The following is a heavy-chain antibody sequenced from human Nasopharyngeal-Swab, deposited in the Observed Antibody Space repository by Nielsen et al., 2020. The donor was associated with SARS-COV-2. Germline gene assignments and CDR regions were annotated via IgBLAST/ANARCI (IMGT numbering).Heavy chain of an antibody. J-gene: IGHJ4*02. V-gene: IGHV1-8*01. CDR3: ARGGVGAVGGALDY. CDR2: MNPNSGNT. D-gene: IGHD1-26*01. CDR1: GYIFTTYD. Sequence: ASVQVSCKASGYIFTTYDFNWVRQATGQGLEWMGWMNPNSGNTGYAQKFQGRVTMTRNTSIRTAYMELSSLRSEDTAVYYCARGGVGAVGGALDYWGQGTQVTVSS.